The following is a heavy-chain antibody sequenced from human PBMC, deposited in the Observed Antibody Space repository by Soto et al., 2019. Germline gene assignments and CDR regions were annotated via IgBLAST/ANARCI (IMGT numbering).Heavy chain of an antibody. V-gene: IGHV4-31*03. Sequence: TLSLTCSVSGGSISSVGHYWTWIRQQPGKGLEWIGYIYYSGSTDYNPSLRSRVTISVDRSKNQFSLNLSSVTAADTAIYYCARESGGYDSSTRYGLDVWGQGTTVTVSS. CDR3: ARESGGYDSSTRYGLDV. CDR1: GGSISSVGHY. CDR2: IYYSGST. D-gene: IGHD6-25*01. J-gene: IGHJ6*02.